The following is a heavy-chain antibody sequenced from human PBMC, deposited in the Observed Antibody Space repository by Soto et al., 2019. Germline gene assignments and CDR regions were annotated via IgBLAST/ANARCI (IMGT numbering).Heavy chain of an antibody. CDR3: ARDDRSVSGVVTLDH. V-gene: IGHV1-3*01. Sequence: GASVKVSCKATGYSFKNYAVHWVRQAPGQRLEWMGLTNEGSGNTRFSQKFQGRISITRDTSASTVYLDLSSLTSEDTAIYYCARDDRSVSGVVTLDHWGPGTLVTVSS. J-gene: IGHJ4*02. CDR1: GYSFKNYA. CDR2: TNEGSGNT. D-gene: IGHD3-3*01.